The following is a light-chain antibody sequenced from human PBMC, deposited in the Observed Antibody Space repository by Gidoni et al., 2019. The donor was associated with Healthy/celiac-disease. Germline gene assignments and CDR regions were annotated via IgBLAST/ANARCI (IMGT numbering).Light chain of an antibody. CDR1: QGIRND. CDR2: AAS. CDR3: LQDYNYPPT. J-gene: IGKJ4*01. Sequence: AIHRTHSPSSLSASVEDRVTITCRASQGIRNDLVWYQQKPGEAPKLLIYAASSLQSGVPSKFSGSGSGTAFSPPTSSLQPADFVTSYCLQDYNYPPTFGGGTKVEIK. V-gene: IGKV1-6*01.